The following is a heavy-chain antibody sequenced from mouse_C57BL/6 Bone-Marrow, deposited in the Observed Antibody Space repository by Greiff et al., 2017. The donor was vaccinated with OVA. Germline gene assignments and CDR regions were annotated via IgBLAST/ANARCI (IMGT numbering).Heavy chain of an antibody. J-gene: IGHJ4*01. CDR1: GYTFTDYE. Sequence: VKLMESGAELVRPGASVTLSCKASGYTFTDYEMHWVKQTPVHGLEWIGAIDPETGGTAYNQKFKGKAILTADKSSSTAYMELRSLTSEDSAVYYCTRSNYEDYAMDYWGQGTSVTVSS. CDR2: IDPETGGT. D-gene: IGHD1-1*01. CDR3: TRSNYEDYAMDY. V-gene: IGHV1-15*01.